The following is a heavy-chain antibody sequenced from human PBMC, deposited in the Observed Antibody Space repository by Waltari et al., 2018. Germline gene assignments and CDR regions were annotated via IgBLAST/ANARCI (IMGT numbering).Heavy chain of an antibody. Sequence: QVQLQESGPGLVKPSETLSLTCAVSGGSISGYYWSWIRQAPGKGLEWIGYIYGGSGSTSYNRSLKSRVTISIDTSKNQFSLKLSSVTAADTAVYYCAKDSSGWSSLDSWGQGVVVTVSS. CDR3: AKDSSGWSSLDS. CDR1: GGSISGYY. V-gene: IGHV4-59*12. CDR2: IYGGSGST. J-gene: IGHJ4*03. D-gene: IGHD6-13*01.